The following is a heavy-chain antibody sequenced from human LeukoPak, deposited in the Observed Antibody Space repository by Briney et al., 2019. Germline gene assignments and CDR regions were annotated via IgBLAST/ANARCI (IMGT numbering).Heavy chain of an antibody. V-gene: IGHV1-8*01. J-gene: IGHJ4*02. CDR1: GYTFTSYD. Sequence: ASVKVSCKASGYTFTSYDINWVRQATGQGLEWMGWMNPNSGNTGYAQKFQGRVTITADESTSTAYMELSSLRSEDTAVYYCARDRNYYDSSGYYYGGDYWGQGTLVTVSS. D-gene: IGHD3-22*01. CDR2: MNPNSGNT. CDR3: ARDRNYYDSSGYYYGGDY.